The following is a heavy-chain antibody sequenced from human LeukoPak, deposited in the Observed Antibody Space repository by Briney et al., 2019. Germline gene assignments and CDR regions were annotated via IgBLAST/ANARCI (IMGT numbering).Heavy chain of an antibody. V-gene: IGHV4-34*01. J-gene: IGHJ5*02. Sequence: SETLSLTCAVYGGSFSRYYWTWIRQPPGKGREWIGEINHSGSANYNPSLKSRVTISVDASKSQFSLRLSSVTAADTAVYYCARLTYSNNWYFRRGLDNWFDPWGQGTLVTVSS. CDR1: GGSFSRYY. CDR3: ARLTYSNNWYFRRGLDNWFDP. D-gene: IGHD6-13*01. CDR2: INHSGSA.